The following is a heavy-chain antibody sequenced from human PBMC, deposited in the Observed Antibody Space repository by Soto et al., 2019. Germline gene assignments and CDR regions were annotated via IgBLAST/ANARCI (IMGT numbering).Heavy chain of an antibody. V-gene: IGHV3-33*01. Sequence: PGGSLRLSCAASGLTFSSYGIHWARQAPGKGLEWVAVIWYDGSNKYYADSVKGRFTISRDNSKNTLYLQMNSLRAEDTAVYYCARGGNTYYYDSSGYSHPYYYGMDVWGQGTTVNVSS. D-gene: IGHD3-22*01. CDR3: ARGGNTYYYDSSGYSHPYYYGMDV. CDR1: GLTFSSYG. CDR2: IWYDGSNK. J-gene: IGHJ6*02.